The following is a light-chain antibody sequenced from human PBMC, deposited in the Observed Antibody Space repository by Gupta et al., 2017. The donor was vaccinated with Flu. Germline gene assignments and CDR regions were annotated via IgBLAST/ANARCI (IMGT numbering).Light chain of an antibody. CDR2: EGN. CDR3: SSSAGSSTLV. CDR1: SSDIGGYDM. Sequence: QSALTQPASVSGSPGQSITISCTGTSSDIGGYDMVSWYQQHPGKAPKVSMYEGNKRPSGISNRFSGSKSGNTASLTISGLQAEDEAEDFCSSSAGSSTLVFGGGTNLTVL. V-gene: IGLV2-23*01. J-gene: IGLJ3*02.